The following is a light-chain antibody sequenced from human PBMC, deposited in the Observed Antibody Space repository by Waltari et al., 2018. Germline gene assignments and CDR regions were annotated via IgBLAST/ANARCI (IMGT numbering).Light chain of an antibody. CDR1: QNIHTY. J-gene: IGKJ2*01. Sequence: DIQMTQSPSTLSASVGDRVTITCRASQNIHTYLAWYQHKPGKAPKLLIYGGSTLESGVPLRFSGSGSGTEFTLTISSLQPDDFATYYCQRYNSYSNTFGQGTKLEIK. CDR2: GGS. CDR3: QRYNSYSNT. V-gene: IGKV1-5*01.